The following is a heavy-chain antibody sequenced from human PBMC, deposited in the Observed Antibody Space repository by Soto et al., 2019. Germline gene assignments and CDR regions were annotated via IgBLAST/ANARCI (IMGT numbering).Heavy chain of an antibody. J-gene: IGHJ5*02. Sequence: EVQLLESGGGLVQPGGSLRLSCAASGFTFSSYAMTWVRRAPGKGLEWVSGVSGSGDVTDYADSVKGRFTISRDNSKNALYLQMNSLRTEDTAVYYCAKDFRGFGYLSGWFDTWGQGTLVTVSS. CDR2: VSGSGDVT. V-gene: IGHV3-23*01. CDR1: GFTFSSYA. CDR3: AKDFRGFGYLSGWFDT. D-gene: IGHD3-10*01.